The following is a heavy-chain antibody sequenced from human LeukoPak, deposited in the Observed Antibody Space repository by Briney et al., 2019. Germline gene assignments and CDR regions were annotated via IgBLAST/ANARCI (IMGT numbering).Heavy chain of an antibody. CDR1: GGSISSYY. V-gene: IGHV4-59*01. CDR2: IYYSGST. J-gene: IGHJ6*02. Sequence: PSETLSLTCTVSGGSISSYYWSWIRQPPGKGLEWIGYIYYSGSTNYNPSLKSRVTISVDTSKNQFSLKLSSVTAADTAVYYCARGSNGSGRLYYYYYGMDVWGQGTTVTVSS. D-gene: IGHD3-10*01. CDR3: ARGSNGSGRLYYYYYGMDV.